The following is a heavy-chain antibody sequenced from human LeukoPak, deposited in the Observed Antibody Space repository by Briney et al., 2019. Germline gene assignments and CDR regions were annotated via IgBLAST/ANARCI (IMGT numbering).Heavy chain of an antibody. CDR3: ASRAYSYIWFDR. V-gene: IGHV1-8*03. Sequence: ASVKVCRKASGYTFTIYDFNWVRQASGQGLEWMGRMNPNIGNTDYAQKYQGRFTITRNTSISTAYMELISLRSEETAGYYFASRAYSYIWFDRWGQGTLVTVSS. CDR1: GYTFTIYD. CDR2: MNPNIGNT. J-gene: IGHJ5*01. D-gene: IGHD5-18*01.